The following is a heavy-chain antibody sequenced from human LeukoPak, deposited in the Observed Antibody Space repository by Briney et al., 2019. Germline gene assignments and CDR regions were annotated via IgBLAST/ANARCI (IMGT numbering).Heavy chain of an antibody. D-gene: IGHD3-22*01. V-gene: IGHV3-9*01. CDR3: AKDIVYYYDSRGYWKA. J-gene: IGHJ4*02. CDR1: GFTFDDYA. Sequence: GGSLRLSCAASGFTFDDYAMHWVRQAPGKGLEWVSGISWNSGSIGYADSVKGRFTISRDNAKNSLYLQMNSLRAEDTALYYCAKDIVYYYDSRGYWKAWGQEPLVTVSS. CDR2: ISWNSGSI.